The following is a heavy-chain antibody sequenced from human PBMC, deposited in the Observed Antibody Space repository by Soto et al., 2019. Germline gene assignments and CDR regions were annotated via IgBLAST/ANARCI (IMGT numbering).Heavy chain of an antibody. J-gene: IGHJ5*02. CDR3: ARVIYHYGSGSPNWFDP. V-gene: IGHV1-18*01. CDR1: GYTFTSYG. D-gene: IGHD3-10*01. CDR2: ISAYNGNT. Sequence: QVQLVQSGAEVKKPGASVKVSCKASGYTFTSYGISWVRQAPGQGLEWMGWISAYNGNTNYAQKLQGRVTMTTDKYTSTAYMELRSLRSDHTAVYYCARVIYHYGSGSPNWFDPWGQGTLVTVSS.